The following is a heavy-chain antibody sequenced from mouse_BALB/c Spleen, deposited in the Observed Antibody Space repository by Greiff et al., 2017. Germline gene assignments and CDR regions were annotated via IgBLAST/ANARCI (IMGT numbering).Heavy chain of an antibody. CDR3: ARRGGITTVVHAMDY. J-gene: IGHJ4*01. D-gene: IGHD1-1*01. CDR2: IDPENGNT. Sequence: EVKLVESGAELVRPGALVKLSCKASGFNIKDYYMHWVKQRPEQGLEWIGWIDPENGNTIYDPKFQGKASITADTSSNTAYLQLSSLTSEDTAVYYCARRGGITTVVHAMDYWGQGTSVTVSS. CDR1: GFNIKDYY. V-gene: IGHV14-1*02.